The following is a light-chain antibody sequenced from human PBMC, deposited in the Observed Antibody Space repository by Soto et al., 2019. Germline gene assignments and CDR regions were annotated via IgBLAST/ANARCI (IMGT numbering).Light chain of an antibody. V-gene: IGKV1-5*01. Sequence: DIQMTQSPSTLSASIGDKVTITCRATQSISSWLAWYQHKPGEAPKLLIYDASDLETGVPLWFSGRGSETEFTITINGLQPDDFATYYYQQYNSFPRTFGQGTKVEI. CDR3: QQYNSFPRT. CDR2: DAS. CDR1: QSISSW. J-gene: IGKJ1*01.